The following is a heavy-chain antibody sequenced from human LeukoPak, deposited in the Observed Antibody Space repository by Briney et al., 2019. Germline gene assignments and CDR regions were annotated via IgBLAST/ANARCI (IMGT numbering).Heavy chain of an antibody. D-gene: IGHD3-16*01. CDR2: ISSSSSTI. J-gene: IGHJ4*02. V-gene: IGHV3-48*01. CDR3: ARDSDYVWGSYGFDY. CDR1: GFTFSSYS. Sequence: PGGSLRLSCAASGFTFSSYSMNWARQAPGKGLEWVSYISSSSSTIYYADSVKGRFTISRDNAKNSLCLQMNGLRAEDTAVYYCARDSDYVWGSYGFDYWGQGTLVTVSS.